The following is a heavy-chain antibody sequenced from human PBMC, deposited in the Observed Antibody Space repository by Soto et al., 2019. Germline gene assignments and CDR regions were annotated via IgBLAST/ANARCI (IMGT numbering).Heavy chain of an antibody. CDR2: ISGGGNDA. V-gene: IGHV3-23*01. Sequence: EVQLLESGGGLVQPGGSLVLSCAASRFTFSSYAMSWVRQAPGKGLEWVSSISGGGNDAYYADSVKGRFTISRDNSQNTLYLQTSCLRADDTAVYYCARSLILASTDTEPFDYWGQGALVTVSS. D-gene: IGHD3-3*02. CDR3: ARSLILASTDTEPFDY. J-gene: IGHJ4*02. CDR1: RFTFSSYA.